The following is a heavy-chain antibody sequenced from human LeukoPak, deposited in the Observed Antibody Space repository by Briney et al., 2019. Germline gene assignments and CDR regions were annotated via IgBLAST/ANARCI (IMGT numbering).Heavy chain of an antibody. CDR2: ISYDGSNK. CDR3: AKDTSGYFDY. V-gene: IGHV3-30-3*02. Sequence: GGSLRLSCAASGFTFSSYAMHWVRQAPGKGLEWVAVISYDGSNKYYADSVKGRFTISRDNSKNTLYLQMNSLRAEDTAVYYCAKDTSGYFDYWGQGTLVTVSS. J-gene: IGHJ4*02. CDR1: GFTFSSYA. D-gene: IGHD2-8*01.